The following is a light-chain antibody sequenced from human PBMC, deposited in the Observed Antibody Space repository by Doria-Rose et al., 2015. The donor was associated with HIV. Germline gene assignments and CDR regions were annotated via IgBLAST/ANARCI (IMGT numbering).Light chain of an antibody. Sequence: DIQMTQSPESLGMSLGESATLNCKSNQSLLYTSTNYLAWYQQKPGQPPISLIYWASTRQSGVPARFSGSGSGTDFTLTISSLEAEDVAVYYCQQYYDTPSFGPGTTVDIK. V-gene: IGKV4-1*01. CDR2: WAS. CDR1: QSLLYTSTNY. CDR3: QQYYDTPS. J-gene: IGKJ3*01.